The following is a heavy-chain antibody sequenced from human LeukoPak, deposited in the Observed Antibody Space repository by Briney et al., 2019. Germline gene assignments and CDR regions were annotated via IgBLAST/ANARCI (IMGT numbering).Heavy chain of an antibody. Sequence: SETLSLTCSVSGDSISRHFWSWIRQPPGKGLEWIAFIHYSGRTKYNPSLQSRVTISVDTSENEFSLRLTSVTAADTAVYYCARLLDNDSSGDPDTFDMWGQVTVVTVSS. CDR1: GDSISRHF. J-gene: IGHJ3*02. D-gene: IGHD3-22*01. V-gene: IGHV4-59*11. CDR3: ARLLDNDSSGDPDTFDM. CDR2: IHYSGRT.